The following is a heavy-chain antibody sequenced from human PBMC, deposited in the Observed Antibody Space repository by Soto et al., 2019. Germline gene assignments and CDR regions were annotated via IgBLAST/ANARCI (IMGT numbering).Heavy chain of an antibody. V-gene: IGHV1-46*01. CDR2: INPNGGST. CDR1: ADTFTSYY. CDR3: ARGGRIVDTGIGYYYYHAMDV. J-gene: IGHJ6*02. Sequence: ASVKVSCKAPADTFTSYYIHWVRQAPGHGLEWMGIINPNGGSTRFAQKLQGRVTMTRDTSTGTAYMELGSLRSEDTAVYYCARGGRIVDTGIGYYYYHAMDVWGQGTTVTVSS. D-gene: IGHD5-18*01.